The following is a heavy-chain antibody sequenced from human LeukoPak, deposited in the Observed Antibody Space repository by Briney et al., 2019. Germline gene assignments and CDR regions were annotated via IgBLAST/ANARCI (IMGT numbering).Heavy chain of an antibody. Sequence: QAGGSLRLSCAASGFTFSNYAIHWVRQAPGKGLEWVAVISYDGSNKYYADSVKGRFTISRDNSKNTLYLQTNSLRSEDTAVYYCSRGQFRLGQYDSSAFDYWGQGTLVTVSS. CDR2: ISYDGSNK. V-gene: IGHV3-30*04. J-gene: IGHJ4*02. CDR3: SRGQFRLGQYDSSAFDY. CDR1: GFTFSNYA. D-gene: IGHD3-22*01.